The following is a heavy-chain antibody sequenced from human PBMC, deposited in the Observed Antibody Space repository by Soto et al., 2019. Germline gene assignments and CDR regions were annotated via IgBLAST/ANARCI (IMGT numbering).Heavy chain of an antibody. D-gene: IGHD1-26*01. CDR3: AGGSYYFDC. CDR2: ILYDGSNK. J-gene: IGHJ4*01. CDR1: GFTFSNYG. V-gene: IGHV3-33*01. Sequence: PGGSLRLSCAASGFTFSNYGMHWARQAPGKGLEWVAAILYDGSNKYYADSVKGRFTISRDNSKNTLYLQMNSLRADDTAVYYYAGGSYYFDCCGRGSLVIVSS.